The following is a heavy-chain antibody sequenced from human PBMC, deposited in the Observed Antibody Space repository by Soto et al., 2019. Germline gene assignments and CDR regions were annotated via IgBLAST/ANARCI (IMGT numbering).Heavy chain of an antibody. CDR1: GGAIDSGGYY. CDR2: IYYSGST. J-gene: IGHJ6*01. D-gene: IGHD7-27*01. CDR3: GSVGTSYARHGLDG. V-gene: IGHV4-31*03. Sequence: PSETLSLTCNVSGGAIDSGGYYWCWIRQHPGKGLEWIGYIYYSGSTYYNPSLKSRVSISIDTSKNQFSLELISVTAADTAVYYCGSVGTSYARHGLDGSVQGTTATVP.